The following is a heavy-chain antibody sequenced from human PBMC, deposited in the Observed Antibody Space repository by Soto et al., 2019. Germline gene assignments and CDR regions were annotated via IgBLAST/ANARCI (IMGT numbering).Heavy chain of an antibody. D-gene: IGHD2-15*01. CDR1: GASIYNGGYF. J-gene: IGHJ4*02. CDR3: ARGQVVAAQH. CDR2: IHNSGSP. V-gene: IGHV4-30-4*01. Sequence: SETLSLTCSVSGASIYNGGYFWSWIRQSPGKGLEWIGHIHNSGSPYNNPSLKSRVTISADTSMNQFSLKLSSVTAADTAVYYCARGQVVAAQHWGQGTLVTVSS.